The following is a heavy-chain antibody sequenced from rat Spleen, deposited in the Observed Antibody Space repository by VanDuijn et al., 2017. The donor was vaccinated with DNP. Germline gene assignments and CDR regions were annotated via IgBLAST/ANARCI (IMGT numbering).Heavy chain of an antibody. D-gene: IGHD1-1*01. CDR1: GFTFRSFP. Sequence: EVQLVESGGGLMQPGRSMELSCSASGFTFRSFPMAWVRQAPTKGLEWVATVSTSGGSTFYRDSVKGRFTVSRENAKNTLYLQMNSLRSEDTATYYCTRDSYYAYKGFDYWGQGVMVTVSS. CDR3: TRDSYYAYKGFDY. J-gene: IGHJ2*01. CDR2: VSTSGGST. V-gene: IGHV5-46*01.